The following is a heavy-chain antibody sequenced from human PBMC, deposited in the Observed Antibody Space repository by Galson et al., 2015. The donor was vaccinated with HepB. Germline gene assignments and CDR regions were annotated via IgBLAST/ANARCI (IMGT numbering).Heavy chain of an antibody. Sequence: SLRLSCAASGFSFTDIAMHWVRQAPGKGLEWVAIISYDGYNKYYADSVKGRFTISRDISRDTLYLQMNSLRPGETAVYYCASDLEDTNGSYNCFDYWGQGTLVTVSS. CDR1: GFSFTDIA. CDR2: ISYDGYNK. CDR3: ASDLEDTNGSYNCFDY. V-gene: IGHV3-30-3*01. D-gene: IGHD2-8*01. J-gene: IGHJ4*02.